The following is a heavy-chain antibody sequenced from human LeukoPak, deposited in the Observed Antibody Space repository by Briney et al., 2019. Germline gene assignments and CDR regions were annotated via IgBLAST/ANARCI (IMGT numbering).Heavy chain of an antibody. J-gene: IGHJ1*01. D-gene: IGHD3-10*01. Sequence: GGSLRLSCAASGFIFSGYGMYWVRQAPAKGLEWVALIAHDESTIHYADSVKGRFTISRDNSKNTLYLQMNNLRVDDTAIYYCAKDRIVISFGDVSKHWGQGTLVTVSS. V-gene: IGHV3-30*18. CDR1: GFIFSGYG. CDR2: IAHDESTI. CDR3: AKDRIVISFGDVSKH.